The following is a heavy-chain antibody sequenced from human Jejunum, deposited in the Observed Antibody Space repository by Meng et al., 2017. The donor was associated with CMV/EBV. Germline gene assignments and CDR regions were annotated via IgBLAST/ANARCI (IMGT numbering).Heavy chain of an antibody. CDR1: GLRFSTYW. CDR2: IKLDGSDK. J-gene: IGHJ3*02. V-gene: IGHV3-7*01. D-gene: IGHD3-10*01. CDR3: VRGGGAFDM. Sequence: SCAASGLRFSTYWMGWVRQAPGKGLEWVANIKLDGSDKHYVDSVKGRFTISRDNAKNSLYLQMNSLRAEDTALYYCVRGGGAFDMWGQGTTVTVSS.